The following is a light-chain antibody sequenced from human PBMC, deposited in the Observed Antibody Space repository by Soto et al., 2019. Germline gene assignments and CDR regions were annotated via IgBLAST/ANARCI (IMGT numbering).Light chain of an antibody. CDR2: GAS. CDR3: QQYNNWPLT. Sequence: EKVMTQSPATLSVSPGERXXXXXXASQSVSSNLAWYQQKPGQAPRLLIYGASSRATGIPVRFSGSGSGTEFTLTISSLQSEDFAVYYCQQYNNWPLTFGQGTRLENK. J-gene: IGKJ5*01. CDR1: QSVSSN. V-gene: IGKV3-15*01.